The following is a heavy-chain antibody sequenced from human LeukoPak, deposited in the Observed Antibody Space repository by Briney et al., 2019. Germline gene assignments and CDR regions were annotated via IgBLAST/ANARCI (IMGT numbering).Heavy chain of an antibody. CDR1: GYTLTELS. Sequence: ASVKVSCKVSGYTLTELSMHWVRQAPGKGLEWMGGFDPEDGETIYAQKFQGRVTMTEDTSTDTAYMELSSLRSEDTAVYYCATDYGDLDAFDIWGQGTMVTVS. CDR2: FDPEDGET. J-gene: IGHJ3*02. D-gene: IGHD4-17*01. CDR3: ATDYGDLDAFDI. V-gene: IGHV1-24*01.